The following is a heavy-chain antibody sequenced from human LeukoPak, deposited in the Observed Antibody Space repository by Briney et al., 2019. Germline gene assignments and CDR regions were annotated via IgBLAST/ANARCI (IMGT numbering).Heavy chain of an antibody. D-gene: IGHD6-19*01. J-gene: IGHJ4*02. V-gene: IGHV4-39*07. CDR1: GGAISSSAISSSGNF. CDR2: IYYSGRT. CDR3: ARGSDSIWLSLY. Sequence: SETLSLTCTVSGGAISSSAISSSGNFWGWIRQSPGRGLEWIGSIYYSGRTYNNPSLKSRVTISVDTSKNQFSLRLNSVTAADTAVYYCARGSDSIWLSLYWGQGTLVTVSS.